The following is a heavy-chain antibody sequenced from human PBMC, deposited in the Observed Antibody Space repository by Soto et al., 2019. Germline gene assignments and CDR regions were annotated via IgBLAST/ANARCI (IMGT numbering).Heavy chain of an antibody. CDR2: IYYSGGT. J-gene: IGHJ6*02. D-gene: IGHD3-9*01. V-gene: IGHV4-31*03. CDR3: ARQRSGYFALDGMDV. CDR1: GGSISSGGYH. Sequence: QVQLQESGPGLVKPSQTLSLTCTVSGGSISSGGYHWSWIRQHPGRGLEWIGYIYYSGGTYYNPSLKSRVIISVDTSKNQFSLKLSSVTAADTAVYYCARQRSGYFALDGMDVWGQGTTVTVSS.